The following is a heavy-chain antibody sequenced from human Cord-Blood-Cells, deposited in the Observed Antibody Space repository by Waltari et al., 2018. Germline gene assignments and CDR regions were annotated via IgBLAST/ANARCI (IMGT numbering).Heavy chain of an antibody. V-gene: IGHV4-34*01. CDR2: INHSGST. J-gene: IGHJ5*02. CDR1: GGSFSGYY. D-gene: IGHD7-27*01. Sequence: QVQLQQWGAGLLKPSETLSLTCAVYGGSFSGYYWSWIRQPPGKGVEWIGEINHSGSTNYNPSLKSRVTISVDTSKNQFSLKLSSVTAADTAVYYCARREANWGGEGNWFDPWGQGTLVTVSS. CDR3: ARREANWGGEGNWFDP.